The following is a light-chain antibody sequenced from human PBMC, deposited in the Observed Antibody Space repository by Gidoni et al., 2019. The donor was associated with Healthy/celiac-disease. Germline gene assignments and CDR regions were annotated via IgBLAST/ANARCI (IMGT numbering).Light chain of an antibody. Sequence: EIQMTQSPSSLSASVGDRVTITCQANEDISNYLNWYHQKPGKAPKLLIYDASNLETGVPSRFSGSGSGTDFTFTISSLQPEDIATYYCQQYDNLPFTFGPGTKVDIK. J-gene: IGKJ3*01. V-gene: IGKV1-33*01. CDR3: QQYDNLPFT. CDR1: EDISNY. CDR2: DAS.